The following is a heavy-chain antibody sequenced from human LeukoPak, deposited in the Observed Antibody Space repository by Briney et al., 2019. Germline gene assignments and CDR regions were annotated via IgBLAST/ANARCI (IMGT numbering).Heavy chain of an antibody. D-gene: IGHD3-3*01. V-gene: IGHV1-18*01. CDR1: GYTFTSYG. CDR2: ISAYNGNT. Sequence: ASVKVSCKASGYTFTSYGISWVRQAPGQGLEWMGWISAYNGNTNYAQKLQGRVTMTTETSTSTVYMELRSLRSDDTAVYYCARGEGGYYTHSLDYWGQGTLVTVSS. J-gene: IGHJ4*02. CDR3: ARGEGGYYTHSLDY.